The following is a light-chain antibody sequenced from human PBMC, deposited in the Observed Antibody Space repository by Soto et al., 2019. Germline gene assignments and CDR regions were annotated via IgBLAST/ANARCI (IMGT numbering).Light chain of an antibody. Sequence: EIVLTHSPGSLSLSPGERATLSCRASQSISSNLAWYQQKPGQAPRLLMFRTSSRATGFPARFSGSGSGTDFTLTISSLEPEDFAVYYCQQRSNWPPFTFGPGTRLEI. J-gene: IGKJ5*01. CDR1: QSISSN. CDR3: QQRSNWPPFT. CDR2: RTS. V-gene: IGKV3-11*01.